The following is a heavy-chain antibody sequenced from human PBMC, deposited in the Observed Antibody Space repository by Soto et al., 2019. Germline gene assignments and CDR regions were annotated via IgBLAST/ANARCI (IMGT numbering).Heavy chain of an antibody. D-gene: IGHD3-16*01. V-gene: IGHV4-39*01. Sequence: PSETLSLTCAVSDGLSSGTDYCWAWIRQPPRKGLEWSGSICYSVITSYNPSLKSRVSLSADTSKSHFSLTLSSVTAADTAVYYCARHLGWRGFFRWGHYGEYWGQGAMVTVSS. CDR2: ICYSVIT. CDR3: ARHLGWRGFFRWGHYGEY. J-gene: IGHJ4*02. CDR1: DGLSSGTDYC.